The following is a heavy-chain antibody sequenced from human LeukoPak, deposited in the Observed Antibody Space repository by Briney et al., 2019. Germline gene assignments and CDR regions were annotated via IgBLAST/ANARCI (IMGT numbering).Heavy chain of an antibody. CDR3: AKGAPQWYSSSWYHYYYMDV. D-gene: IGHD6-13*01. CDR2: ISGSGGST. J-gene: IGHJ6*03. Sequence: GGSLRLSCAASGFTFSSYGMSWVRQAPGKGLEWVSAISGSGGSTYYADSVKGRFTISRDNAKNSLYLQMNSLRAEDTAVYYCAKGAPQWYSSSWYHYYYMDVWGKGTTVTVSS. V-gene: IGHV3-23*01. CDR1: GFTFSSYG.